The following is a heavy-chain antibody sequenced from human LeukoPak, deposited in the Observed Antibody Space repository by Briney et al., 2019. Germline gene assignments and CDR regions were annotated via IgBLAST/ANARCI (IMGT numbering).Heavy chain of an antibody. D-gene: IGHD4-23*01. CDR2: IYYSGST. CDR1: GFTVSRNY. Sequence: LRLSCAAYGFTVSRNYMSWIRQHPGKGLEWIGYIYYSGSTYYNPSLKSRVMISADTSKNQFSLKLSSVTAADTAVYYCARSVVTLYWYFDLWGRGTLVTVSS. CDR3: ARSVVTLYWYFDL. J-gene: IGHJ2*01. V-gene: IGHV4-31*02.